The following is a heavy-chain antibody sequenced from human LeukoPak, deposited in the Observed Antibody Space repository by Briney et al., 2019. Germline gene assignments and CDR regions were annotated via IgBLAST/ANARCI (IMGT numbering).Heavy chain of an antibody. D-gene: IGHD6-13*01. CDR1: GFTFSSYA. CDR3: AKSAGNFAY. V-gene: IGHV3-23*01. CDR2: IIGSAGST. Sequence: GGSLRLSCAASGFTFSSYAMSWVRQAPGKGLEWVSAIIGSAGSTYHADSVKGRFTISRDHSKNTLYPQINSLRAEATAVYYCAKSAGNFAYWRQGTLVTVSS. J-gene: IGHJ4*02.